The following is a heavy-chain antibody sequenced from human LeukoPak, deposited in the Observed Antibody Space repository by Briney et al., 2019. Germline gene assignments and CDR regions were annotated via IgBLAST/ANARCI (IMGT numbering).Heavy chain of an antibody. CDR2: ISSSGGTI. J-gene: IGHJ4*02. D-gene: IGHD6-19*01. CDR1: GFAFSYNT. V-gene: IGHV3-48*04. CDR3: ARGPVSSSGFFGY. Sequence: GGSLRLSCAASGFAFSYNTMNWVRQAPGKGLEWVSYISSSGGTISYADSVKGRFTISRDNAKNSLYLQMNSLRAEDTAVYYCARGPVSSSGFFGYWGQGTLVTVSS.